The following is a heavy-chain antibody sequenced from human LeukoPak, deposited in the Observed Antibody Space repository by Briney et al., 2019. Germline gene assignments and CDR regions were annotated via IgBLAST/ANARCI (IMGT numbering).Heavy chain of an antibody. CDR1: GYSFTSYW. CDR3: ARGPSGLDV. CDR2: IDPTDSYT. V-gene: IGHV5-10-1*01. Sequence: GESLKISCKGSGYSFTSYWIIRVRQMPGKDLEWMARIDPTDSYTNYSPSFQGHVTISADTSISTAYLQWSSLKASDTAMYYCARGPSGLDVWGQGTPVTVSS. J-gene: IGHJ6*02.